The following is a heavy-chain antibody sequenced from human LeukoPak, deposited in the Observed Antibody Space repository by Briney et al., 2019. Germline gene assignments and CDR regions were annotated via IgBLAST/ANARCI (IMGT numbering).Heavy chain of an antibody. CDR2: MNPNSGNT. D-gene: IGHD3-22*01. V-gene: IGHV1-8*03. Sequence: ASVKVSCKASGYTFASYDINWVRQATGQGLEWMGWMNPNSGNTGYAQKFQGRVTITMNTSISTAYMELSSLRSEDTAVYYCARDRYYDSSGYYPRLDDYWGQGTLVTVSS. J-gene: IGHJ4*02. CDR1: GYTFASYD. CDR3: ARDRYYDSSGYYPRLDDY.